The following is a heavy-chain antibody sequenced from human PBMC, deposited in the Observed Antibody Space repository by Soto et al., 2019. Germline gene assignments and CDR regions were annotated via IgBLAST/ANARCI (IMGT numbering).Heavy chain of an antibody. CDR3: AKGGEVGGVLGDH. CDR2: ISYDGSYQ. Sequence: QVQLVESGGGVVQPGTSLRLSCEASGFAFNKFGMHWVRQAPGKGLEWVAFISYDGSYQYYADSVQGRLTITTDNSMNTLKMQLNSLRREDTAVYYCAKGGEVGGVLGDHWGQGTLVTLSS. J-gene: IGHJ4*02. CDR1: GFAFNKFG. V-gene: IGHV3-30*18. D-gene: IGHD1-26*01.